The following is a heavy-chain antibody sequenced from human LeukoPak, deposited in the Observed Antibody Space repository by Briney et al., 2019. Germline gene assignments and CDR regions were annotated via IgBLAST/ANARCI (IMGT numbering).Heavy chain of an antibody. V-gene: IGHV4-39*01. J-gene: IGHJ4*02. CDR1: GGSISSSSYY. D-gene: IGHD4-11*01. CDR3: ASLTNLDDYSASFFDY. Sequence: SETLSLTCTVSGGSISSSSYYWGWIRQPPGKGLEWIGSIYYSGSTYYNPSLKSRVTISVDTSKNQFSLKLSSVTAADTAVYFCASLTNLDDYSASFFDYWGQGTLVSVSS. CDR2: IYYSGST.